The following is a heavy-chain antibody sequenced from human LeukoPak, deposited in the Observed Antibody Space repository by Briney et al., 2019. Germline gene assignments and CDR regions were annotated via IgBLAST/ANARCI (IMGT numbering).Heavy chain of an antibody. J-gene: IGHJ4*02. CDR2: IKSKTDGGTT. CDR1: GFTFTNAW. Sequence: GGSLRLSCAASGFTFTNAWMSWVRQAPGKGLEWVGRIKSKTDGGTTEYAAPVKGRFSISRDDSENTLYLQTNSLKTEDTAVYYCTTAPAAYTFDYWGQGTLVTVSS. D-gene: IGHD2-2*01. CDR3: TTAPAAYTFDY. V-gene: IGHV3-15*01.